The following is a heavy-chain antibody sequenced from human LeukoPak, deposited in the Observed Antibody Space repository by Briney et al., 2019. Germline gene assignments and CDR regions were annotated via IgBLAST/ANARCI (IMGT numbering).Heavy chain of an antibody. CDR1: GFTFSSYS. J-gene: IGHJ6*03. D-gene: IGHD6-6*01. V-gene: IGHV3-48*04. CDR2: ISSSSSTI. CDR3: ARVLIAARPYYYYYYMDV. Sequence: GGSLRLSCAASGFTFSSYSMNWVRQAPGKGLEWVSYISSSSSTIYYADSVKGRFTISRDNAKNSLYLQMNSLRAEDTAVYYCARVLIAARPYYYYYYMDVWGKGTTVTVSS.